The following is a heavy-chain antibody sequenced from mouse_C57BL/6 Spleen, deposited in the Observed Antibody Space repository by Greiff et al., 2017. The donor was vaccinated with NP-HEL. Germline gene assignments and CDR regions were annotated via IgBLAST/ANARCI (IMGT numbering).Heavy chain of an antibody. J-gene: IGHJ3*01. CDR3: ANYDYDGWFAY. CDR1: GYSFTGYY. CDR2: INPSTGGT. Sequence: VQLQQSGPELVKPGASVKISCKASGYSFTGYYMNWVKQSPEKSLEWIGEINPSTGGTTYNQKFKAKATLTVDKASSTAYMQLKSLTSEDSVVYYCANYDYDGWFAYWGQGTLVTVSA. D-gene: IGHD2-4*01. V-gene: IGHV1-42*01.